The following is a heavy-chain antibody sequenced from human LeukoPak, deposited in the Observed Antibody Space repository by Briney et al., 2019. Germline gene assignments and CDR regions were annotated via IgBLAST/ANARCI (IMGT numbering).Heavy chain of an antibody. Sequence: ASVKVSCKASGYTFTGYYMHWLRQAPGQGLEWMGRINPNSGGTNYAQRFQGRVTMTRDTSISTAYMELSRLRSDDTAVYYRARDHGYSSGWYNYWGQGTLVTISS. CDR2: INPNSGGT. D-gene: IGHD6-19*01. CDR1: GYTFTGYY. V-gene: IGHV1-2*06. CDR3: ARDHGYSSGWYNY. J-gene: IGHJ4*01.